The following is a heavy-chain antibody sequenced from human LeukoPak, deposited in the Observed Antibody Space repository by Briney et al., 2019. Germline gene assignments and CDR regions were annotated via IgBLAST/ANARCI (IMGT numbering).Heavy chain of an antibody. D-gene: IGHD3-10*01. V-gene: IGHV3-30*18. Sequence: PGGSLRLSCAASGFTVSSNYMSWVRQAPGKGLEWVAVISYDGSNKYYADSVKGRFTISRDNSKNTLYLQMNSLRAEDTAVYYCAKDGFGELDYWGQGTLVTVSS. CDR3: AKDGFGELDY. CDR2: ISYDGSNK. J-gene: IGHJ4*02. CDR1: GFTVSSNY.